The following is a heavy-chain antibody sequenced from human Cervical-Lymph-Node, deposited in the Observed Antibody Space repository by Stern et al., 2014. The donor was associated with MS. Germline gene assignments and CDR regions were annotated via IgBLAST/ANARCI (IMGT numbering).Heavy chain of an antibody. J-gene: IGHJ6*02. CDR1: GSSLTSRGMC. CDR2: IDWDDGK. Sequence: GQSGPALVKPTQTLTLTCIVSGSSLTSRGMCVNWIRQSPGRALEWLARIDWDDGKYYSPSLKSRSSISRDTSKNQVVLTVTDMDPVDTGTYYCAQINLSHYYAMDVWGQGTAVTVSS. V-gene: IGHV2-70*11. CDR3: AQINLSHYYAMDV.